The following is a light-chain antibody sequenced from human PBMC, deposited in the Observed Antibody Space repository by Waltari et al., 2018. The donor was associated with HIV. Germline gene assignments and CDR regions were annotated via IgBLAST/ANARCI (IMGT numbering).Light chain of an antibody. CDR3: CSYGGSSTYVV. J-gene: IGLJ2*01. CDR2: EVS. CDR1: SIDIGTYDL. V-gene: IGLV2-23*02. Sequence: QSALTQPASVSGSPGQSITISCTGTSIDIGTYDLVSWYQQHPGKAPKLIIYEVSERPSGVSNRFSGSKSGNTASLTISGLQAEDETDYYCCSYGGSSTYVVFGGGTKVTVL.